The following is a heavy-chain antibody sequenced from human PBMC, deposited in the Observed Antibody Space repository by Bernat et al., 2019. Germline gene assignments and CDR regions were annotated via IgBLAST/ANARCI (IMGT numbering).Heavy chain of an antibody. CDR1: GGTFSSYA. D-gene: IGHD5-24*01. Sequence: QVQLVQSGAEVKKPGSSVKVSCKASGGTFSSYAISWVRQAPGQGLEWMGGIIPIFGTANYAQKFQGRVTITADKSTSTAYMELSSLSSEDTTVYYCARSVGMATIRYFQHWGQGTLVTVSS. V-gene: IGHV1-69*06. CDR3: ARSVGMATIRYFQH. J-gene: IGHJ1*01. CDR2: IIPIFGTA.